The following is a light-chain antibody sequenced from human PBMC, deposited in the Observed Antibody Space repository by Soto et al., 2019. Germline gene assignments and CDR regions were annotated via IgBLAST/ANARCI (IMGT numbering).Light chain of an antibody. Sequence: QSALTQPPSASGSPGQSVTISCTGTSSDVGGYNYVSWYRQHPGKAPKLMIYEVSKRPSGVPDRFSGSKSGNTASLTVSGLQAEDEADYYCSSYAGSPVIFGGGTKLTVL. CDR1: SSDVGGYNY. V-gene: IGLV2-8*01. CDR3: SSYAGSPVI. J-gene: IGLJ2*01. CDR2: EVS.